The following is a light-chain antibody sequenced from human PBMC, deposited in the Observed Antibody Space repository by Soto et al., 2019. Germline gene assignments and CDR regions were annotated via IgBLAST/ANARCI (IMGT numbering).Light chain of an antibody. CDR2: KVS. CDR3: MQGTHGGR. CDR1: QSLVYSDGNTY. J-gene: IGKJ1*01. V-gene: IGKV2D-30*01. Sequence: DVVMTQSPLSLPVTLGQPASISCRSSQSLVYSDGNTYLNWFQQRPGQSPRRLIYKVSNWDSGVQESSRGGGWGIVLPLKISRVEVEDVGVYYCMQGTHGGRFGQGTKVKIK.